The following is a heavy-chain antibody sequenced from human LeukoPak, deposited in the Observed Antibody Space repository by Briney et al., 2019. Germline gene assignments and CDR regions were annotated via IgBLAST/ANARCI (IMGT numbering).Heavy chain of an antibody. D-gene: IGHD3-3*01. CDR2: TSYDGSNK. V-gene: IGHV3-30*18. J-gene: IGHJ4*02. Sequence: GRSLRLSCAASGFSFSSYGMHWVRRAPGKGLEWVALTSYDGSNKYYGDSVKGRFTISRDNSKNTLYLQMNSLRAQDTAVYYCAKMPGDFWSAFYHYFDFWGQGTLVTVSS. CDR3: AKMPGDFWSAFYHYFDF. CDR1: GFSFSSYG.